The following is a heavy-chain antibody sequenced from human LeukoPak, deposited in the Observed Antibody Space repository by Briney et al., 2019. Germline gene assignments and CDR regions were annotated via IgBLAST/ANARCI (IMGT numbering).Heavy chain of an antibody. CDR3: ARDAAVAGKPLVY. CDR2: IYYSGST. Sequence: PSETLSLTCTVSVGSISIYYWSCIRQPPEEGLEWIGYIYYSGSTNYIPSLKSRVTISVDPSKNQFSLKLSSVTAADTAVYYCARDAAVAGKPLVYWGQGTLVTVSS. V-gene: IGHV4-59*01. J-gene: IGHJ4*02. D-gene: IGHD6-19*01. CDR1: VGSISIYY.